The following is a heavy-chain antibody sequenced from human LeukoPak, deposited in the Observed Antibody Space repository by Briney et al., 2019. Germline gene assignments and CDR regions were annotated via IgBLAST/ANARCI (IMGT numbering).Heavy chain of an antibody. CDR2: IDYSGST. Sequence: SESLSPTCTVSGGSISMITYCWGWIRQPPVKGREWSGSIDYSGSTYYNPCLKTRVTISVDTSKNQFSLKLSSVTAADTAVYYCARAYCSGGSCYGSYMDVWGKGTTVTVS. CDR3: ARAYCSGGSCYGSYMDV. CDR1: GGSISMITYC. V-gene: IGHV4-39*07. D-gene: IGHD2-15*01. J-gene: IGHJ6*03.